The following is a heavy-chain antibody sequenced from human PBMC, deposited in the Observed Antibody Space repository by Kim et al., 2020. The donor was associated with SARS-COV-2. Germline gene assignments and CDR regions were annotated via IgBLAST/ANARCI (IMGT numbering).Heavy chain of an antibody. J-gene: IGHJ4*02. D-gene: IGHD5-18*01. CDR3: ARDRAMDDY. V-gene: IGHV3-7*03. Sequence: GGSLRLSCVASGFTFNNYWMNWVRQAPGKGLEWVANIKQDGSERNYVDSVKGRFTISRDNAKNSLYLQMNSLRAEDTAIYYCARDRAMDDYWGQGTLVTVSS. CDR2: IKQDGSER. CDR1: GFTFNNYW.